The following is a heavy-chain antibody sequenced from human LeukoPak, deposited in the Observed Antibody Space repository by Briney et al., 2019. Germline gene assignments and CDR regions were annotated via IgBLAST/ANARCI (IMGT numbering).Heavy chain of an antibody. CDR3: ATDFYDGT. CDR2: IRSNSDGGTI. CDR1: GFTFSNAW. V-gene: IGHV3-15*07. J-gene: IGHJ5*02. D-gene: IGHD3-22*01. Sequence: KTGGSLRLSCATSGFTFSNAWMNWVRQAPGKGLEWVGRIRSNSDGGTIDYAAPVKGRFTLSRDDSKTTLYLQMNSLQTEDTAVYYCATDFYDGTWGQGTLVTVSS.